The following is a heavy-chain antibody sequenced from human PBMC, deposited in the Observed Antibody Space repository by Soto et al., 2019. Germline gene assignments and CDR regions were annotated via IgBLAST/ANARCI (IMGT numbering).Heavy chain of an antibody. Sequence: GGSLRLSCAASGFGFSTFSINWFRQAPGKGLEWLSSISSSGDYIYYADSVKGRFTISRDNAKNSVFLQMDSLRADDTALYFCARVYYESRGPTKYRDFDLWGQGTIVTVSS. CDR3: ARVYYESRGPTKYRDFDL. CDR2: ISSSGDYI. V-gene: IGHV3-21*01. CDR1: GFGFSTFS. D-gene: IGHD3-22*01. J-gene: IGHJ3*01.